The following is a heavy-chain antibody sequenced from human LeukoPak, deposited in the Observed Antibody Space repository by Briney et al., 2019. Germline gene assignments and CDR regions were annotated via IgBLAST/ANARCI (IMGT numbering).Heavy chain of an antibody. V-gene: IGHV4-38-2*02. CDR1: GYSISSGYY. Sequence: SETLSLTCTVSGYSISSGYYWGWIRQPPGKGLEWIGSIYHSGSTYYNPSLKSRVTISVDTPKNQFSLKLSSVTAADTAVYYCAIVSQGGFGDLDIWGQGTMVTVSS. J-gene: IGHJ3*02. CDR2: IYHSGST. CDR3: AIVSQGGFGDLDI. D-gene: IGHD3-10*01.